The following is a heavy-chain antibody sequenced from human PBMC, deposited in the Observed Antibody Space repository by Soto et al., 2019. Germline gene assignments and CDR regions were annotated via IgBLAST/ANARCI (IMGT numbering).Heavy chain of an antibody. CDR3: ERDLFRWFGHSGMEY. CDR2: ISGNNENT. CDR1: GYSFRSYA. D-gene: IGHD3-10*01. V-gene: IGHV1-18*01. Sequence: QVQLDQSAADVKKPGAPVKVSCKASGYSFRSYAINWVRQAPGQELEWLGWISGNNENTKYAQKFEGRVSMGADTATTTAYMELRSLKPDVSPVYYCERDLFRWFGHSGMEYRCQGTLVTVFS. J-gene: IGHJ4*02.